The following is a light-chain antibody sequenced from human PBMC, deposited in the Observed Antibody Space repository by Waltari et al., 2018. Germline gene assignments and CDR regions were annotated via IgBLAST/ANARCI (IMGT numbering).Light chain of an antibody. CDR1: QSISNY. J-gene: IGKJ5*01. V-gene: IGKV1-39*01. CDR2: VAS. CDR3: QQYYTIPLT. Sequence: DIQMTQSPSSLPASVGDRGTITCRSSQSISNYLNLYQHKPGEAPKRLVYVASNLQRGVPSRFSGSGSETDFTLTISSLQLEDVAVYYCQQYYTIPLTFGQGTRLEIK.